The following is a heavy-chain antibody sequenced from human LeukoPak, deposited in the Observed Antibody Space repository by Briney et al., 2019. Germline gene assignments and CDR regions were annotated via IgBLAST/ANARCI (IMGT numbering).Heavy chain of an antibody. CDR1: GYTFTGYY. V-gene: IGHV1-2*02. CDR2: INPNSGGT. J-gene: IGHJ4*02. CDR3: ARDLSVIVVGLYESHFDY. D-gene: IGHD3-22*01. Sequence: ASVKVSCKASGYTFTGYYMHWVRQAPGQGLEWMGWINPNSGGTNYAQKFQGRVTMTRDTSTSTAYMELSRLRSDDTAVYYCARDLSVIVVGLYESHFDYWGQGTLVTVSS.